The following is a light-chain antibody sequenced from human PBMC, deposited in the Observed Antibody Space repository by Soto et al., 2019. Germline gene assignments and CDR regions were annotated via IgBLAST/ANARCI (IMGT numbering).Light chain of an antibody. CDR2: GAS. CDR1: QSVSSSY. V-gene: IGKV3-20*01. CDR3: QQYGSSIFT. J-gene: IGKJ3*01. Sequence: EIVLTQSPGTLSLSPGERATLSCRASQSVSSSYLGWYQQKPGQAPRLLIYGASTRATGIPDRFSGSGSGTDFTLTISRLEPEDCAVYYCQQYGSSIFTFGPGTKVDIK.